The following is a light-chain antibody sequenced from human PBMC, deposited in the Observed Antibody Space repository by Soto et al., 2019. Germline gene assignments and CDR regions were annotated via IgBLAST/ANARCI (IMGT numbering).Light chain of an antibody. CDR3: QQYGSSPRT. J-gene: IGKJ4*01. CDR2: DAS. V-gene: IGKV3-20*01. CDR1: QSVGNNY. Sequence: EMVLTQSVGTMSLSPGERATLSCRAIQSVGNNYLAWYQQKPGQPPRFLMYDASTRATGIPDRFSGSGSGTDFTLTITRLEPEDFAVYYCQQYGSSPRTFGGGTKVDIK.